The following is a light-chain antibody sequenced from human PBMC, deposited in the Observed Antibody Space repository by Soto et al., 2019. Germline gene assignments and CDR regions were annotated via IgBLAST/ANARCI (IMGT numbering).Light chain of an antibody. CDR3: SSYTSRSTPYV. CDR1: SSDIGNYNY. V-gene: IGLV2-14*01. CDR2: EVS. J-gene: IGLJ1*01. Sequence: QSVLTQPASVSGSPGQSITLSCTGTSSDIGNYNYVSSYQQHPGKAPKLIIYEVSDRPSGVSNRFSGSKSGNTASLTISGLQAEDEADCSSYTSRSTPYVFGTGTKLTVL.